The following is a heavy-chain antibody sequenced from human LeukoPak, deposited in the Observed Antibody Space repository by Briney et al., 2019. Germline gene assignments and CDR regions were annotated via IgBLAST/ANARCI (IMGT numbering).Heavy chain of an antibody. CDR2: IWVDGSKT. CDR1: GFTFSSFG. D-gene: IGHD3-10*01. Sequence: GGSLRLSCAASGFTFSSFGMHWVRQAPGKGLEWVAVIWVDGSKTYYSESVKGRFTVSRDNSKNTLFLQMNSLRVEDTAVYYCARVGSGYTVDYWGQGTLVTVSS. J-gene: IGHJ4*02. CDR3: ARVGSGYTVDY. V-gene: IGHV3-33*01.